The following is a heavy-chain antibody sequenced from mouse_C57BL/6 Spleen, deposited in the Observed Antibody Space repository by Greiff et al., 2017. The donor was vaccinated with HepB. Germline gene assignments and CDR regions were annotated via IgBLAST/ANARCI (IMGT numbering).Heavy chain of an antibody. CDR1: GYTFTDYE. J-gene: IGHJ3*01. CDR2: IDPETGGT. V-gene: IGHV1-15*01. D-gene: IGHD1-1*01. Sequence: QVQLQQSGAELVRPGASVTLSCKASGYTFTDYEMHWVKQTPVHGLEWIGAIDPETGGTAYNQKFKGKAILTADKSSSTAYMELRSLTSEDSAVYYCTEEGYGTLFAYWGQGTLVTVSA. CDR3: TEEGYGTLFAY.